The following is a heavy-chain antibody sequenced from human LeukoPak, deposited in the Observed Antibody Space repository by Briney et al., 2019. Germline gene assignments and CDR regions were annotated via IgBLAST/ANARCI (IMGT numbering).Heavy chain of an antibody. CDR2: IYYSGST. Sequence: SETLSLTCTVSGGSISSSSYYWGWIRQPPGKGLEWIGSIYYSGSTNYNPSLKSRVTISVDTSKNQFSLKLYSVTAADTAVYYCARFGSGWYYFDYWGQGTLVTVSS. CDR3: ARFGSGWYYFDY. V-gene: IGHV4-39*07. J-gene: IGHJ4*02. D-gene: IGHD6-19*01. CDR1: GGSISSSSYY.